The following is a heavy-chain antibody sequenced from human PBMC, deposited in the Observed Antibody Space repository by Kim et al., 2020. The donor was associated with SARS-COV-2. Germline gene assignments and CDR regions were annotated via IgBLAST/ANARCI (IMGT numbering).Heavy chain of an antibody. J-gene: IGHJ4*02. CDR2: IDRGGGT. CDR3: ARIRTYCTGGSCFPFNFDQ. D-gene: IGHD2-15*01. V-gene: IGHV4-34*01. CDR1: GGSLSGYY. Sequence: SETLSLTCAVYGGSLSGYYGSWIRQSPGKGLEWIGQIDRGGGTNSNPSLKSRVTISIDMSKGQCSLKLSSLTDTDTAIYYCARIRTYCTGGSCFPFNFDQGGQGTLVTLSA.